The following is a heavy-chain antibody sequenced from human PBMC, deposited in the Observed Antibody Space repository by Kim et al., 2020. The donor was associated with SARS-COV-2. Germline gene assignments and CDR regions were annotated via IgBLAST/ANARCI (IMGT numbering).Heavy chain of an antibody. Sequence: RIHARNFKGRVTMTKDTSTSTVYMEVNSLRSEDTALYYCARERRGEVDYWGQGTLVTVSS. J-gene: IGHJ4*02. D-gene: IGHD3-10*01. V-gene: IGHV1-46*01. CDR3: ARERRGEVDY. CDR2: R.